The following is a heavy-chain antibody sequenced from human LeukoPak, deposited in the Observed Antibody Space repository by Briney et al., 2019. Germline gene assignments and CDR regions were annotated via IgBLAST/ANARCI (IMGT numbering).Heavy chain of an antibody. CDR1: GGSISSSTYF. V-gene: IGHV4-39*07. CDR2: IHSNGNS. D-gene: IGHD4-17*01. CDR3: ARLDGDRPDH. Sequence: NTSETLSLTCSVSGGSISSSTYFWGWIRQPPGKGLEFIASIHSNGNSYFNPSLKSRVTSSLDTSKNQFSLKLTSATAADTAVYHCARLDGDRPDHWGQGTLVTVSS. J-gene: IGHJ4*02.